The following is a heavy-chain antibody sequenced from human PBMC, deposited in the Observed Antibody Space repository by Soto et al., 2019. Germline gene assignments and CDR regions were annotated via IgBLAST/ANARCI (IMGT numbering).Heavy chain of an antibody. Sequence: QVQLVESGGGVVQPGRSLRLSCAASGFTFSGYGMHWVRQAPGKGLEWVAVISFDGTNKYYTDSVKGRFTIARDNSQKTLYLKMNGLSAEDTAVYYRAKDPSASGSYYDYWGQGTLVTVSS. D-gene: IGHD1-26*01. CDR1: GFTFSGYG. J-gene: IGHJ4*02. V-gene: IGHV3-30*18. CDR2: ISFDGTNK. CDR3: AKDPSASGSYYDY.